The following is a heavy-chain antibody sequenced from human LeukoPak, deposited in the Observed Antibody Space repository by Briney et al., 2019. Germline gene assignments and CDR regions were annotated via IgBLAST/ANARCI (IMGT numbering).Heavy chain of an antibody. CDR2: ISSGGNT. J-gene: IGHJ4*02. V-gene: IGHV3-23*01. CDR3: TKDRRQWVVPYFDS. Sequence: GRSWRLSCAASGFTFSTYAMSWVRHTPGKGLEWVSGISSGGNTQYTDSVKGRFTVSRDNSKNTLHLQMDSLRAEDTAIYYCTKDRRQWVVPYFDSWGQGTVVTVSS. D-gene: IGHD6-19*01. CDR1: GFTFSTYA.